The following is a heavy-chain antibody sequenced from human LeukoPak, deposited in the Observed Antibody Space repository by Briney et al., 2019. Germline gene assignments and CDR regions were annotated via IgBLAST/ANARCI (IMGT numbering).Heavy chain of an antibody. V-gene: IGHV3-11*01. CDR1: GFTFSDYY. CDR3: ARDRDYYYDSSGYYLGY. D-gene: IGHD3-22*01. Sequence: GESLRLSCAASGFTFSDYYMSWIRQAPGKRLEWVSYISSSGNTIYYVDSVNGRFTISRDNAKKSLYLQMNSLRAEDTAVYYCARDRDYYYDSSGYYLGYWGQGTLVTVSS. CDR2: ISSSGNTI. J-gene: IGHJ4*02.